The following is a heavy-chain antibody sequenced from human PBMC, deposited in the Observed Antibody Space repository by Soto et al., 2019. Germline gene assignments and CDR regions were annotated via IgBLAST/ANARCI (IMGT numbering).Heavy chain of an antibody. J-gene: IGHJ3*02. CDR2: ISSSSSTI. CDR3: ARECPSGGSCYSFVGAFDI. Sequence: GGSLRLSCAASGFTFSSYSMNWVRQAPGKGLEWVSYISSSSSTIYYADSVKGRFTISRDNAKNSLYLQMNSLRAEDTAVYYCARECPSGGSCYSFVGAFDIWGQGTMVTVSS. D-gene: IGHD2-15*01. V-gene: IGHV3-48*01. CDR1: GFTFSSYS.